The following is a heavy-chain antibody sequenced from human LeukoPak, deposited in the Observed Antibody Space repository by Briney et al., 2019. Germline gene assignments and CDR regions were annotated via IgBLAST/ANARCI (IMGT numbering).Heavy chain of an antibody. D-gene: IGHD2-2*01. Sequence: GASLRLSCLASGFSFNSYTMNWVRQAPGKGPEWVSSISSSSSYIYYLDSVKGRFTIPRDNAENSLYLQMNSLRVEDTAIYYCARVSCSSTTCPSDYWGQGTLVTVSS. CDR3: ARVSCSSTTCPSDY. V-gene: IGHV3-21*06. CDR2: ISSSSSYI. CDR1: GFSFNSYT. J-gene: IGHJ4*02.